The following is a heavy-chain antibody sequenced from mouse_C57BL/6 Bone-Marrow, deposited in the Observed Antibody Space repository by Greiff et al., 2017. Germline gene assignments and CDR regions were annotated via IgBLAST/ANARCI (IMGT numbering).Heavy chain of an antibody. CDR2: IYPGDGDT. Sequence: QVQLQQSGPELVKPGASVKISCKASGYAFSSSWMNWVKQRPGKGLEWIGRIYPGDGDTNYNGKFKGKATLTADKSSSTVYMQLSSLTSEDSAVYFCAREITTVVDYWYFDVWGTGTTVTVSS. J-gene: IGHJ1*03. V-gene: IGHV1-82*01. D-gene: IGHD1-1*01. CDR1: GYAFSSSW. CDR3: AREITTVVDYWYFDV.